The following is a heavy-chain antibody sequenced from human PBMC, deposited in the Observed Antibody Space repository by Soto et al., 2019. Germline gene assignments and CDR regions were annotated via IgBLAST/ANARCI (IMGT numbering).Heavy chain of an antibody. CDR1: GFTFSSYA. V-gene: IGHV3-30-3*01. Sequence: GGSLRLSCAASGFTFSSYAMHWVRQAPGKGLEWVAVISYDGSNKYYADSVKGRFTISRDNSKNTLYLQMNSLRAEDTAVYYCARDPRAYGDYFYWGQGTLVTVSS. CDR3: ARDPRAYGDYFY. CDR2: ISYDGSNK. J-gene: IGHJ4*02. D-gene: IGHD4-17*01.